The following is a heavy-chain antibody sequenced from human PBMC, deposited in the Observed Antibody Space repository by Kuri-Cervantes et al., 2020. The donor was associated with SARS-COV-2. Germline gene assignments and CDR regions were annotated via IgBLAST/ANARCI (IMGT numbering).Heavy chain of an antibody. CDR1: GYTFTGYY. CDR3: ARDRGKVVMTTGFDY. Sequence: ASVKVSCKASGYTFTGYYMHWVRQAPGQGLEWMGWINPSGGTKYAQKFQGRVTMTRDTSISTAYMELSRLRSDDTAVYYCARDRGKVVMTTGFDYWGQGTLVTVSS. D-gene: IGHD3-22*01. J-gene: IGHJ4*02. V-gene: IGHV1-2*02. CDR2: INPSGGT.